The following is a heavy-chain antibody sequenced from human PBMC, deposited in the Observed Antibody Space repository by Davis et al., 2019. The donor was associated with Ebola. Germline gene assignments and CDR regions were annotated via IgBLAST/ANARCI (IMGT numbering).Heavy chain of an antibody. V-gene: IGHV3-74*01. CDR1: GFTFSNYR. J-gene: IGHJ4*02. D-gene: IGHD3-22*01. Sequence: HTGGSLRLSCAASGFTFSNYRMNWVRQAPGKGLEWVSRANSDGSTTGYGDSVKGRFTISRDNAKNSLYLQMNSLRAEDTAVYYCARGAGITMIVVDQNLGDWGQGTLVTVSS. CDR2: ANSDGSTT. CDR3: ARGAGITMIVVDQNLGD.